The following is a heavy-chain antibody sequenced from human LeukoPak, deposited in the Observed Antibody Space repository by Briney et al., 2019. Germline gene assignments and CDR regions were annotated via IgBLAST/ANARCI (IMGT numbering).Heavy chain of an antibody. CDR2: ISGSGGST. Sequence: GGSLRLSCAASGFTFSSYAMSWVRQAPGKGLEWVSAISGSGGSTYYADSVKGRFTISRDNSKNTLYLQMSSLRAEDTAVYYCAKPPYYYDSSGYYYIDAFDIWGQGTMVTVSS. CDR3: AKPPYYYDSSGYYYIDAFDI. CDR1: GFTFSSYA. J-gene: IGHJ3*02. D-gene: IGHD3-22*01. V-gene: IGHV3-23*01.